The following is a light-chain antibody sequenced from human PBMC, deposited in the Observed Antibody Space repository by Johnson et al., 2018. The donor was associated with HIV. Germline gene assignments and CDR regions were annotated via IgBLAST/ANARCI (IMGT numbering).Light chain of an antibody. J-gene: IGLJ1*01. CDR2: ENN. Sequence: QSILTQPPSVSAAPGQKVTISCSGSNSNIGNNYVSWYQQLPGTAPKLLIYENNKRPSGIPDRFSGSKSGTSAALGITGLQTGDEADYYCGAWDSRLSVCVFGPGTKVTVL. V-gene: IGLV1-51*02. CDR3: GAWDSRLSVCV. CDR1: NSNIGNNY.